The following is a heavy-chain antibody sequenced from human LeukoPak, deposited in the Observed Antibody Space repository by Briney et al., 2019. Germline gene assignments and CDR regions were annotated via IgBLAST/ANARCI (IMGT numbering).Heavy chain of an antibody. CDR3: ARRFSGSSELDY. CDR2: IYYTGST. CDR1: GGSISSISYY. V-gene: IGHV4-39*01. Sequence: SSETLSLTCTISGGSISSISYYWGWIRQPPGKGLEWIGSIYYTGSTYYNPSLKSRVTVSVDTSKNQFSLNLRSVTAADTAVYCCARRFSGSSELDYWGQGTLVTVSS. J-gene: IGHJ4*02. D-gene: IGHD1-26*01.